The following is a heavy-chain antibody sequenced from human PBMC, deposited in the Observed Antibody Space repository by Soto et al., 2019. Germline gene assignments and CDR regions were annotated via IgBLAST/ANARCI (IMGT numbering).Heavy chain of an antibody. Sequence: ASVKVSCKASGYTFTSYAMHWVRQAPGQRLEWMGWINAGNGNTKYSQKFQGRVTITRDTSASTAYMELSSLSSEDTAVYYCVREMWTRSGPQNFFDYWGLGALVTVSS. CDR1: GYTFTSYA. CDR3: VREMWTRSGPQNFFDY. V-gene: IGHV1-3*01. J-gene: IGHJ4*02. D-gene: IGHD6-25*01. CDR2: INAGNGNT.